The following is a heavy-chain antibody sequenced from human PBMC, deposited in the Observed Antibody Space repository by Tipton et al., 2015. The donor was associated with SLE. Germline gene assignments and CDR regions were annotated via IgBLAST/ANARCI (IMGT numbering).Heavy chain of an antibody. Sequence: TLSLTCTVSGDSISIGGYYWSWIRQHPGKGLEWIGYIYYTGSTYYNPSLMSRVTISVDTSKNQFSLQLRSVTAADTAVYYCARDVGGYNTGWFPYYFDYWGQGTLVTVSS. V-gene: IGHV4-31*03. CDR1: GDSISIGGYY. CDR2: IYYTGST. D-gene: IGHD2-8*02. CDR3: ARDVGGYNTGWFPYYFDY. J-gene: IGHJ4*02.